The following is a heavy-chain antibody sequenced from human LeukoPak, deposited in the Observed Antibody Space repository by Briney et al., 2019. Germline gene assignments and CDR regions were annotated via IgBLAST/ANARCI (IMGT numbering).Heavy chain of an antibody. J-gene: IGHJ4*02. CDR1: GGSISSGSYY. CDR2: IYTSGST. V-gene: IGHV4-61*02. D-gene: IGHD5-24*01. Sequence: SGTLSLTCTVSGGSISSGSYYWSWIRRPAGKVLEWIGRIYTSGSTNYNSSLKSRVTISVDTSKNQFSLKLSSVTAADTAVYYCAREKRDGYNYFDYWGQGTLVTVSS. CDR3: AREKRDGYNYFDY.